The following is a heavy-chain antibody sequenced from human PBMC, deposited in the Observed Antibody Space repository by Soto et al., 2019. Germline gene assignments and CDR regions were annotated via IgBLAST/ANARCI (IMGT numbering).Heavy chain of an antibody. J-gene: IGHJ6*02. D-gene: IGHD3-10*01. CDR1: GYTFTSYG. V-gene: IGHV1-18*01. CDR3: ARYKSLSYYYGSGSQPRATGMDV. Sequence: QVQLVQSGAEVKKPGASVKVSCKASGYTFTSYGISWVRQAPGQGLEGMGWISAYNGNTNDAQKLQGRVTMTTDTSTSTAYMELRSLRSDDTAVYYCARYKSLSYYYGSGSQPRATGMDVWGQGTTVTVSS. CDR2: ISAYNGNT.